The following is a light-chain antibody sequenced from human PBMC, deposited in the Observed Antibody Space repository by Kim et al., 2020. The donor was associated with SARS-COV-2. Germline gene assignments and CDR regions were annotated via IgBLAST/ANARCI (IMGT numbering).Light chain of an antibody. Sequence: SYELTLPPSMSVSPGQTARITCSGDALPKQMAYWYQQKPGQAPLLLIYKDSERPSGIPERFSGSSSGTTVTLTISGVQAEDEADYYCQSTDRSGTYVVFGGGTQLTVL. J-gene: IGLJ2*01. CDR2: KDS. CDR3: QSTDRSGTYVV. V-gene: IGLV3-25*03. CDR1: ALPKQM.